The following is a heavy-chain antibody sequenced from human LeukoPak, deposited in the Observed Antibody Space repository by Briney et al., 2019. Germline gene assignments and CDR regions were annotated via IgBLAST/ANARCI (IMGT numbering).Heavy chain of an antibody. J-gene: IGHJ6*03. V-gene: IGHV3-9*01. Sequence: GGSLRLSCAASGFTFDDYAMHWVRQTPGKGLEWVSGISWNSGNIGYADSVKGRFTISRDNAKNSLYLQMDSLRAADTALYYCAKDYSGSQPYYYYMDVWGKGTTVTVSS. CDR1: GFTFDDYA. CDR3: AKDYSGSQPYYYYMDV. CDR2: ISWNSGNI. D-gene: IGHD6-13*01.